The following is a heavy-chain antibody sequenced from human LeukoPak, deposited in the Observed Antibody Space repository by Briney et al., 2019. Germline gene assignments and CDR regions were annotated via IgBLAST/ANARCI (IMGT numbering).Heavy chain of an antibody. CDR3: ARLLYDSSGYYQYYFDY. V-gene: IGHV1-8*01. CDR2: MNPNSGNT. D-gene: IGHD3-22*01. CDR1: GYTFTSYV. J-gene: IGHJ4*02. Sequence: ASVKVSCKASGYTFTSYVINWMRQATGQGLEWMGWMNPNSGNTGYAQKFQGRVTMTRNTSISTAYMELSSLRSEDTAVYYCARLLYDSSGYYQYYFDYWGQGTLVTVSS.